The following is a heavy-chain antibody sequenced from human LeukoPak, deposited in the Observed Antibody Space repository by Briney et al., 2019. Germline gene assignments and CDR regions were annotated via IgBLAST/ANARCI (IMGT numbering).Heavy chain of an antibody. J-gene: IGHJ5*02. CDR3: KITRRAVFDP. CDR1: GYTFTSYD. CDR2: MNLNSGNT. V-gene: IGHV1-8*01. Sequence: ASVKVSCKASGYTFTSYDINWVRQATGQGLEWMGWMNLNSGNTDYAQKFQGRVTMTRNTSISTAYMELSSLRSEDTAVYYCKITRRAVFDPGGQGTLVTVYS. D-gene: IGHD6-19*01.